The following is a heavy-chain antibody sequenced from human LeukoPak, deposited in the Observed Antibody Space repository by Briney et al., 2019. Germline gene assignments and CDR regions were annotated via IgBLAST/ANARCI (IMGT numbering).Heavy chain of an antibody. J-gene: IGHJ4*02. V-gene: IGHV4-59*01. CDR2: IYYSGNI. D-gene: IGHD1-1*01. Sequence: PSETLSLTFTVSGGAISTYYWTWIRQPPGKGLEWIGYIYYSGNINYNPSLKSRITMSVDTSKNQFSLKLSSVTAADTAVYYCARVGDGRFELWGQGTLVTVSS. CDR1: GGAISTYY. CDR3: ARVGDGRFEL.